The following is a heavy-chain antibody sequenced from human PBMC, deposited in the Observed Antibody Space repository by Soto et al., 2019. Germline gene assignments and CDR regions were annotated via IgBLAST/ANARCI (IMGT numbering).Heavy chain of an antibody. Sequence: GGSLRHSYAASGFTFSSYAMRWVRQAPGKGLEWVSAISGSGGSTYYADSVKGRFTISRDNSKNTLYLQMNSLRAEDTAVYYCAKRADIVVVVAATYYYYYYMDVWGKGTTVTVSS. V-gene: IGHV3-23*01. CDR3: AKRADIVVVVAATYYYYYYMDV. J-gene: IGHJ6*03. D-gene: IGHD2-15*01. CDR1: GFTFSSYA. CDR2: ISGSGGST.